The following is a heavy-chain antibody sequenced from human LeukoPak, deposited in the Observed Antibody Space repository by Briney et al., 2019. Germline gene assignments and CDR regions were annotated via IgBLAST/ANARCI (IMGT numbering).Heavy chain of an antibody. Sequence: RGXSLXISCEGSGYIFTSYWIAWGRQVRGKGLEGMGIIYPGDSDTRDSPSFQGQVTISADKSIAYLQWGSLNASDTAMYYSARRGYSGYDSHLAYWGQGTLVTVSS. D-gene: IGHD5-12*01. CDR3: ARRGYSGYDSHLAY. V-gene: IGHV5-51*01. J-gene: IGHJ4*02. CDR2: IYPGDSDT. CDR1: GYIFTSYW.